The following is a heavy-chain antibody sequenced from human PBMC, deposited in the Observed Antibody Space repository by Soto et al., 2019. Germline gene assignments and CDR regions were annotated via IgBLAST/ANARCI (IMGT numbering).Heavy chain of an antibody. CDR2: TYYRSKWDN. J-gene: IGHJ5*02. D-gene: IGHD6-13*01. CDR3: ARDEKISSSWYNWFDP. CDR1: GDSVSSNSAA. Sequence: SQTLSLTCAISGDSVSSNSAAWNWIRQSPSRGLEWLGRTYYRSKWDNDYAVSGKSRITINPDTSKNQFSLQLNSVTPEDTAVYYCARDEKISSSWYNWFDPWGQGTLVTVSS. V-gene: IGHV6-1*01.